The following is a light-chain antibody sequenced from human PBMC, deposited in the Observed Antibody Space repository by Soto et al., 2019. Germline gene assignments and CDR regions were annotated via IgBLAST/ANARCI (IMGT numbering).Light chain of an antibody. J-gene: IGLJ3*02. CDR1: SGSIASNY. CDR2: EDN. Sequence: NFMLTQPHSVSESPGKTVTISCTRSSGSIASNYVQWYQQRPGSSPTTVIYEDNQRPSGVPDRFSGSIDSSSNSASLTISGLKIEDEADYYCQSYDSSNWVFGGGTKLTVL. V-gene: IGLV6-57*01. CDR3: QSYDSSNWV.